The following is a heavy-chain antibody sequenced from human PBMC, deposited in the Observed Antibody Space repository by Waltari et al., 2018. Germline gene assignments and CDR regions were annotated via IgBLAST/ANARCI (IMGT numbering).Heavy chain of an antibody. CDR3: ATRNYLDS. J-gene: IGHJ4*02. CDR1: GVTFSRFA. CDR2: INDRGDIT. Sequence: EMQLLESGGGLVQPGGSLRLSSAHSGVTFSRFAMNWVRQAPGKGLEWVSIINDRGDITNTADSLKGRFTVSRDNSRDTLYLHMNNLTAEDTAVYYCATRNYLDSWGRGALVTVSS. V-gene: IGHV3-23*01.